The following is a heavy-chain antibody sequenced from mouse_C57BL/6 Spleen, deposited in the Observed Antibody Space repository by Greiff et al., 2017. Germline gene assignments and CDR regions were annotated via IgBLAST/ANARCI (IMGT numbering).Heavy chain of an antibody. D-gene: IGHD1-1*01. Sequence: VQLQQSGPELVKPGASVKISCKASGYSFTDYNMNWVKQSNGKSLEWIGVINPNYGTTSYNQQFKGKATLTVDQSSSTAYMQLNSLTSEDSAVYYCARYHYYGSSYPFDYWGQGTTLTVSS. CDR2: INPNYGTT. J-gene: IGHJ2*01. V-gene: IGHV1-39*01. CDR3: ARYHYYGSSYPFDY. CDR1: GYSFTDYN.